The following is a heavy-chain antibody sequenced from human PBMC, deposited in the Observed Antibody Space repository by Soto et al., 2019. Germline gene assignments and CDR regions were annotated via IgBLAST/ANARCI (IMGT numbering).Heavy chain of an antibody. Sequence: PSETQPLPYAVYGGYFSDYYCSWIRQPPGKGLEWIGEINHSGSTNYNPSLKSRVTISVDTSKNQFSLKLSSVTAADTAVYYCASWVYYYDSSGYQDYWGQGTLDTVFS. V-gene: IGHV4-34*01. D-gene: IGHD3-22*01. J-gene: IGHJ4*02. CDR1: GGYFSDYY. CDR3: ASWVYYYDSSGYQDY. CDR2: INHSGST.